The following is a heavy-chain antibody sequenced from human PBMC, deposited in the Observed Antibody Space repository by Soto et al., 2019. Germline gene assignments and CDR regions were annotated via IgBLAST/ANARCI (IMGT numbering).Heavy chain of an antibody. D-gene: IGHD6-19*01. V-gene: IGHV3-23*01. CDR3: AKDLQSSFFIAVAGTGEFDY. CDR2: ISGSGGST. Sequence: GGSLRLSCAASGFTFSSYAMSWVRQAPGKGLEWVSAISGSGGSTYYADSVKGRFTISRDNSKNTLYLQMNSLRAEDTAVYYCAKDLQSSFFIAVAGTGEFDYWGQGTLVTVSS. J-gene: IGHJ4*02. CDR1: GFTFSSYA.